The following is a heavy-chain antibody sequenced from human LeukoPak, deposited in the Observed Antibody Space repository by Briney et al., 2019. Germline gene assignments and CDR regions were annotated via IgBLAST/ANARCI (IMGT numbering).Heavy chain of an antibody. CDR1: VYTFTGYY. CDR3: ARGRRITIFGVVTEYYYGMDV. D-gene: IGHD3-3*01. CDR2: INPNSGGT. V-gene: IGHV1-2*02. Sequence: ASVKVSCKASVYTFTGYYMHWVRQAPGQGLEWMGWINPNSGGTNYAQKFQGRVTMTRDTSISTAYMELSRLRSDDRAVYYWARGRRITIFGVVTEYYYGMDVWGQGTTVTVSS. J-gene: IGHJ6*02.